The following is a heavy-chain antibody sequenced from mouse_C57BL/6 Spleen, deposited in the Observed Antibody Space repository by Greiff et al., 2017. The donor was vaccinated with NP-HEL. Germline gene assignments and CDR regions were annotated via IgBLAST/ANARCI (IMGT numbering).Heavy chain of an antibody. Sequence: QSCKASGYTFTSYWMHWVKQRPIQGLEWIGNIDPSDSETHYNQKFKDKATLTVDKSSSTAYMQLSSLTSEDSAVYYCARIYGSSPYYAMDYWGQGTSVTVSS. CDR2: IDPSDSET. J-gene: IGHJ4*01. V-gene: IGHV1-52*01. D-gene: IGHD1-1*01. CDR3: ARIYGSSPYYAMDY. CDR1: GYTFTSYW.